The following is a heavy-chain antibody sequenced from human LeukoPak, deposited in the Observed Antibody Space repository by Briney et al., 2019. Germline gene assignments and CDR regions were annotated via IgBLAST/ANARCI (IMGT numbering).Heavy chain of an antibody. CDR1: GFTFSSYA. J-gene: IGHJ4*02. CDR3: ARRAYGDDSFDY. V-gene: IGHV3-23*01. Sequence: GGSLRLSCAASGFTFSSYAMSWVRQAPGKGLEWVSGISGSGGSTYYADSVKGRFTISRDNSKNRLYLQMNSLRDEDTAVYYCARRAYGDDSFDYWGQGTLVTVSS. D-gene: IGHD4-17*01. CDR2: ISGSGGST.